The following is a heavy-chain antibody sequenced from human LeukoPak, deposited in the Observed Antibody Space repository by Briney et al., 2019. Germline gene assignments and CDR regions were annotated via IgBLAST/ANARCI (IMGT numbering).Heavy chain of an antibody. CDR2: IWSDGSNK. CDR1: GFAFSSSG. Sequence: GGSLRLSCAASGFAFSSSGMHWVRQAPGKGLEWVAVIWSDGSNKYYADSVKGRFTISRDNSKNTLYLQMNSLRAEDTAVYYCARDVGAHAFDIWGQGTMVTVSS. CDR3: ARDVGAHAFDI. J-gene: IGHJ3*02. D-gene: IGHD1-26*01. V-gene: IGHV3-33*01.